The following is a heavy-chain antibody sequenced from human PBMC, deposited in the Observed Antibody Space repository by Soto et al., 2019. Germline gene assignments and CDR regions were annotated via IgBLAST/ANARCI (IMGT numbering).Heavy chain of an antibody. CDR3: AKEQGSGDYYYYYYMDV. D-gene: IGHD3-10*01. CDR1: GFTFDDYA. V-gene: IGHV3-9*01. J-gene: IGHJ6*03. Sequence: GGSLRLSCAASGFTFDDYAMHGVRQAPGKGLEWVSGISWNSGSIGHVDSVKGRFTISRDNANNSLYLQMNSLRAEDTALYYCAKEQGSGDYYYYYYMDVWGKGTTVTVSS. CDR2: ISWNSGSI.